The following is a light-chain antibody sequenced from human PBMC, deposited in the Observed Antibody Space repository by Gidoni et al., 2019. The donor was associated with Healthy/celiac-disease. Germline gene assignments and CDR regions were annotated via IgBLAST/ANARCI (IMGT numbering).Light chain of an antibody. CDR1: QSVSSY. CDR3: QQRSNWLLT. J-gene: IGKJ4*01. CDR2: DAS. V-gene: IGKV3-11*01. Sequence: EIVLTQSPATLSLSPGERATLSCRASQSVSSYLAWYQQKPGQAPRLLIYDASNRATGIPARFSGSGSGTDFTLTISSLEPEDFEVYYCQQRSNWLLTFXGXTKVEIK.